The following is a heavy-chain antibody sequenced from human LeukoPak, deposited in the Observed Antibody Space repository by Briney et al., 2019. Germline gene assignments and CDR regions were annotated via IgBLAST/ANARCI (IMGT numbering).Heavy chain of an antibody. CDR1: VFSTSTYS. V-gene: IGHV3-48*01. CDR2: ICSTSI. CDR3: ARDGPPVGAGDFDY. J-gene: IGHJ4*02. D-gene: IGHD3-10*01. Sequence: PGGSLRLSCAASVFSTSTYSMGCVRQAPGKGLEWVSYICSTSIYTESVKGRFTISRDHAKNPLCLQINSQRAEDTAVYYCARDGPPVGAGDFDYWGQGTPVPVSS.